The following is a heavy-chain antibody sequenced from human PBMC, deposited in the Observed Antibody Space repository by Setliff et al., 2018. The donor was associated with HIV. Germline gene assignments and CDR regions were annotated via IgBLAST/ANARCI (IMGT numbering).Heavy chain of an antibody. CDR3: ARGPLYGYDRGYFDY. CDR2: IIPVASIP. CDR1: GGVFSTYG. Sequence: SVKVSCKASGGVFSTYGMHWVRQAPGQGFVWVGGIIPVASIPNYAQKFQDRVTITADESTTTVYIEMRSLTSGDTALYYCARGPLYGYDRGYFDYWGQGTLVTVSS. J-gene: IGHJ4*02. D-gene: IGHD5-12*01. V-gene: IGHV1-69*10.